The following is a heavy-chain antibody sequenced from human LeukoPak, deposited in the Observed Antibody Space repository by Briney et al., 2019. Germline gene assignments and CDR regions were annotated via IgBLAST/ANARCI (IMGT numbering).Heavy chain of an antibody. CDR1: GYTFTGYY. J-gene: IGHJ5*02. CDR2: INPNGGGT. CDR3: ARDLPHYTGSVSVSSWFDP. Sequence: ASVKVSCKASGYTFTGYYMHWVRQAPGQGLEWMGWINPNGGGTNYAQNFQGRVTMTRDTSINTTYMELSRLRSDDTAVYYCARDLPHYTGSVSVSSWFDPWGQGTLVTVSS. D-gene: IGHD1-26*01. V-gene: IGHV1-2*02.